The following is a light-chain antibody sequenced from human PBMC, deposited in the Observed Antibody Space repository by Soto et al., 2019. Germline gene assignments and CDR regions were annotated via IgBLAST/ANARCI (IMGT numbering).Light chain of an antibody. J-gene: IGLJ2*01. CDR3: AAWDDSLNGVA. V-gene: IGLV1-44*01. Sequence: QSVLTQPPSASGTPGQRVTISCSGSSSNIGSYTINWYQQLPGTAPKLLIYSSNQRPSGVPDRFSGSKSGTSASLAISGLQSEDEADYYCAAWDDSLNGVAFGGGTNLTVL. CDR2: SSN. CDR1: SSNIGSYT.